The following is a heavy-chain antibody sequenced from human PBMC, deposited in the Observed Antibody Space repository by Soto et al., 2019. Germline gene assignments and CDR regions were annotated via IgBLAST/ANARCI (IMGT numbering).Heavy chain of an antibody. J-gene: IGHJ4*02. CDR3: ARRYGYSFDY. Sequence: QVQLQESGPGLVKPSETLSLTCTVSGGSISSYYWSWIRQPPGKGLEWIGYIYYSGSTNYNPSLRSRGTISVDTSKNQSSLKLISMTPADTAVYYGARRYGYSFDYWGQGTLGTVSS. CDR1: GGSISSYY. V-gene: IGHV4-59*08. D-gene: IGHD1-1*01. CDR2: IYYSGST.